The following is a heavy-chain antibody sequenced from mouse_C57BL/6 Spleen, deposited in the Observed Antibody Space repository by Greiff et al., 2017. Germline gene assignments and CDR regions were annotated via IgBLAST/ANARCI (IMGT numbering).Heavy chain of an antibody. Sequence: QVQLQQPGAELVRPGSSVKLSCKASGYTFTSYWMHWVKQRPIQGLEWIGNIDPSDSETHYNQKFKDKATLTVDKSSSTAYMQLSSLTSEDSAVYYCARSDYSNFYYAMDYWGQGTSVTVSS. V-gene: IGHV1-52*01. D-gene: IGHD2-5*01. CDR3: ARSDYSNFYYAMDY. J-gene: IGHJ4*01. CDR1: GYTFTSYW. CDR2: IDPSDSET.